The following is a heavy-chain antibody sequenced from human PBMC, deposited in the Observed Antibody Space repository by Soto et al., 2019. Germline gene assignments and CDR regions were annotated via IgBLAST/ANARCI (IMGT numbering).Heavy chain of an antibody. J-gene: IGHJ4*02. CDR2: IYYSGRT. V-gene: IGHV4-30-4*01. D-gene: IGHD6-6*01. CDR3: ARDRSNSPDYFDY. CDR1: GGSLSSDDYY. Sequence: QVQLQESGPGLVKPSQTLSLTCTVSGGSLSSDDYYWSWIRQPPGKGLEWIGYIYYSGRTDYNPSLKSRVIISIDTSKNQFSLNLNSVSAADTAVYYCARDRSNSPDYFDYWGQGTLVTVSS.